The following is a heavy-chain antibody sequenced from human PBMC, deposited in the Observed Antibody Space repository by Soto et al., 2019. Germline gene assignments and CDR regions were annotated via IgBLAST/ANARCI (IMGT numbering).Heavy chain of an antibody. CDR3: AHVLVVVANYGMDV. J-gene: IGHJ6*02. V-gene: IGHV2-5*02. Sequence: ITLKESGPTLVKPTQTLTLTCNFSGFSLSTSGVGVGWIRQPPGKALEWLALIYWDDDKRYSPSLTSRLTITKDTSKNQVVLTMTNMDPVDTATYYCAHVLVVVANYGMDVWGQGTTVTVSS. D-gene: IGHD2-15*01. CDR2: IYWDDDK. CDR1: GFSLSTSGVG.